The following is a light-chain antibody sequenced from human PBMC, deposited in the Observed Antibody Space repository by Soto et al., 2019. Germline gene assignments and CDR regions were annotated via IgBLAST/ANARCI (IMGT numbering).Light chain of an antibody. CDR2: AAS. CDR3: QHRTNWPLT. Sequence: EIVLTQSPATLSLSPGERATLSCRSSQSVSDYLAWYQHKPGQAPRLLIYAASNRATGIPARFSGSGSGTDFTLTINNLEPEDSAVYYCQHRTNWPLTFGGGTKV. CDR1: QSVSDY. V-gene: IGKV3-11*01. J-gene: IGKJ4*01.